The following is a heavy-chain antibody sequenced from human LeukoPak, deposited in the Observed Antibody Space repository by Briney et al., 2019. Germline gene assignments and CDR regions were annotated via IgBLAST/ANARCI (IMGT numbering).Heavy chain of an antibody. CDR1: GGSISSYY. V-gene: IGHV4-59*08. D-gene: IGHD3-22*01. J-gene: IGHJ4*02. CDR3: ASGYDSSGYKLSDY. Sequence: SETLSLTCTVSGGSISSYYWSWIRQPPGKGLEWIGYIYYNGSTNYNPSLKSRVTISVDTSKNQFSLKLSSVTAADTAVYYCASGYDSSGYKLSDYWGQGTLVTVSS. CDR2: IYYNGST.